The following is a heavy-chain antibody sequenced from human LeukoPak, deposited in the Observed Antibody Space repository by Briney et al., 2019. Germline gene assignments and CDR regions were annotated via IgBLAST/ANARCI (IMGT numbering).Heavy chain of an antibody. CDR1: GYTFTGYY. CDR3: ARDQVNSYGSRHYYYYGMDV. D-gene: IGHD5-18*01. V-gene: IGHV1-2*02. J-gene: IGHJ6*02. Sequence: WASVKLSCNASGYTFTGYYMHWVRQAPGQGLEWMGLINPNSGGTNYAQKFQGRVTMTRGKSISTAYMELSRLRPDDTAVYYCARDQVNSYGSRHYYYYGMDVWGQGTTVTVSS. CDR2: INPNSGGT.